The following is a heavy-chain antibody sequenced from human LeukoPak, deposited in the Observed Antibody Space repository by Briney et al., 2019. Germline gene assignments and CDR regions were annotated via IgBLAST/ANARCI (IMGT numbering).Heavy chain of an antibody. D-gene: IGHD1-26*01. Sequence: SQTLSLTCAISGDSFSSNSAAWHWIRQSPSRGLEWLVRTYYRSKWYNDYAVSVKSRITINPDTSKNQFSLQLNSVTPEDTAVYYCARDRVGAAYYFDYWGQGTLVTVSS. CDR1: GDSFSSNSAA. CDR2: TYYRSKWYN. J-gene: IGHJ4*02. CDR3: ARDRVGAAYYFDY. V-gene: IGHV6-1*01.